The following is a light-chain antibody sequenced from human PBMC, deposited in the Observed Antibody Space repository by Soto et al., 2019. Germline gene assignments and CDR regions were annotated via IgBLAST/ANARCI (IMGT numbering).Light chain of an antibody. CDR1: QSVSSNY. J-gene: IGKJ4*01. V-gene: IGKV3-20*01. CDR3: QQYGSSPLT. CDR2: DAS. Sequence: EMVLTQSPGTLSLSPGETATLSCRASQSVSSNYLAWYKQKPGQAPRFLIYDASSRAPGIPDRFSGSGSGTAFTLTISRLEPEDVAVYYCQQYGSSPLTFGGGTKVELK.